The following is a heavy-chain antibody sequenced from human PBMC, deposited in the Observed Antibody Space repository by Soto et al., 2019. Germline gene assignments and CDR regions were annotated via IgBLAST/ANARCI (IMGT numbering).Heavy chain of an antibody. Sequence: EVQLVESGGGLVKPGGSLRLSCAASGFTFSSYTMNWVRQAPGKGLEWVSSISSSSSYIYYADSVKGRFTISRDNAKNSLYLQMNSLRADDAAVYYWAGDWRGDYYFDYWGRGTLVTVSS. CDR1: GFTFSSYT. CDR3: AGDWRGDYYFDY. CDR2: ISSSSSYI. V-gene: IGHV3-21*01. D-gene: IGHD3-3*01. J-gene: IGHJ4*02.